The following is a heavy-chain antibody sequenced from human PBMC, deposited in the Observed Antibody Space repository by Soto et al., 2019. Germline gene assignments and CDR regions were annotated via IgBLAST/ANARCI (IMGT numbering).Heavy chain of an antibody. Sequence: QVQLVQSGDEVKKPGASVKVSCKASGYTFTRYGISWVRQAPGQGLGWMGWISAYNGNTNYAQKLKGRDTMTTDTATSTAYTALMSMRSDDTDVSDCAWVENSTPPYYYCGMDVWGQGTTVTVSS. J-gene: IGHJ6*02. CDR3: AWVENSTPPYYYCGMDV. CDR2: ISAYNGNT. CDR1: GYTFTRYG. D-gene: IGHD5-18*01. V-gene: IGHV1-18*01.